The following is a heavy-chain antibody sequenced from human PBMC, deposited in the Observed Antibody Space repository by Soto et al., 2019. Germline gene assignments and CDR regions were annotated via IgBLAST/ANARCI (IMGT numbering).Heavy chain of an antibody. CDR2: ISGSGGTT. Sequence: EVQLLESGGGLVQPGGSLRLSCAASGFTFRNDAMSWARQAPGKGLEWVSAISGSGGTTHYADSVKGRFTISRDNSKNTLYLQMNSMRVEVTAVYYCAKDRSSTSCYAFDYWGQGSLVTVSS. CDR3: AKDRSSTSCYAFDY. CDR1: GFTFRNDA. J-gene: IGHJ4*02. D-gene: IGHD2-2*01. V-gene: IGHV3-23*01.